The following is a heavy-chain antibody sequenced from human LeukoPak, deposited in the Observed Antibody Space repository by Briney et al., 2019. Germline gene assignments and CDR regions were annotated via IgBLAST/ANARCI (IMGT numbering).Heavy chain of an antibody. CDR1: GGSFSGYY. V-gene: IGHV4-59*08. CDR3: ARHARGDYVMSWFDP. Sequence: SETLSLTCAVYGGSFSGYYWSWIRQPPGKGLEWIGYIYYSGSTNYNPSLKSRVTISVDTSKNQFSLKLSSVTAADTAVYYCARHARGDYVMSWFDPWGQGTLVTVSS. J-gene: IGHJ5*02. D-gene: IGHD4-17*01. CDR2: IYYSGST.